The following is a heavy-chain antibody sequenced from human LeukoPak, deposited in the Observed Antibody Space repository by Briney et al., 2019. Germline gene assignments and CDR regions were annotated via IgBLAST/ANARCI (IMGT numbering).Heavy chain of an antibody. V-gene: IGHV3-23*01. CDR1: GFSFSGNG. CDR2: ISGSSDTT. D-gene: IGHD3-10*01. CDR3: AKARGFAEFDY. Sequence: GGSLRLSCAASGFSFSGNGMRWVRQAPGKGRQWVSAISGSSDTTYYADSVKGRFTISRDNSKNTLYLQMNSLRAEDTALYICAKARGFAEFDYWGQGTLVTVSS. J-gene: IGHJ4*02.